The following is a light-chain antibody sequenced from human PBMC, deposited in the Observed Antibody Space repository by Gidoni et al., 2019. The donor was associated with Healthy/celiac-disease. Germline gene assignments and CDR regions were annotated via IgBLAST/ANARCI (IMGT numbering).Light chain of an antibody. CDR2: DAS. V-gene: IGKV3-11*01. CDR1: QSVSSY. CDR3: QQRSNWPPIFT. J-gene: IGKJ3*01. Sequence: EIVLTQSPATLSLSPGERATLSCRASQSVSSYLAWYQQKPGQAPRLRIYDASNRATGIPARFSGRGSGTDFTLTISSLEPEDFAVYYCQQRSNWPPIFTFGPGTKVDIK.